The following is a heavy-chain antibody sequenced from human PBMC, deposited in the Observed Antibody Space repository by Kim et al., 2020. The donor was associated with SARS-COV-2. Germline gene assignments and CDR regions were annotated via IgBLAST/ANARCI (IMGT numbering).Heavy chain of an antibody. CDR3: ARDLRAGYYDVLTDYDDAGY. CDR1: GYSISSGYY. D-gene: IGHD3-9*01. CDR2: IYHSGIT. J-gene: IGHJ4*02. Sequence: SETLSLTCTVSGYSISSGYYWGWIRQPPGKGLEWIGGIYHSGITYYNPSLKSRVTISVDTSKNQFSLKMSSVTAADTAVYYCARDLRAGYYDVLTDYDDAGYWGQGTLVTVYS. V-gene: IGHV4-38-2*02.